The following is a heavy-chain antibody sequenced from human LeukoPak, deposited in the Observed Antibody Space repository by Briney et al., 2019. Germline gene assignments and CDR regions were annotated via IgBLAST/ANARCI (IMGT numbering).Heavy chain of an antibody. V-gene: IGHV3-7*01. CDR3: ARDYLDSSGAHYHY. CDR2: INGESEK. D-gene: IGHD3-22*01. Sequence: QPGGSLRLSCAASGFTFSSYWTSWVGQAPGKGLECVANINGESEKRYVDSVKGRFTISRDNAKNSLYLQMNSLRVEDTAIYYCARDYLDSSGAHYHYWGQGTLVTVSS. CDR1: GFTFSSYW. J-gene: IGHJ4*02.